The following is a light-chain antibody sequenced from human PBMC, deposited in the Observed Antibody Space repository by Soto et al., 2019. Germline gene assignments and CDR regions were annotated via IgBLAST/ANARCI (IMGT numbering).Light chain of an antibody. CDR1: QSVISN. CDR2: GAS. V-gene: IGKV3-15*01. Sequence: EIVMTQSPATLSVSPGEIATLSFSASQSVISNLALYQQKPGQAPRLLMYGASTRATGIPARFSGRGSGTEFTLTISSLQPEDFAVYYCQQHSQWPITFGQGTRLEIK. CDR3: QQHSQWPIT. J-gene: IGKJ5*01.